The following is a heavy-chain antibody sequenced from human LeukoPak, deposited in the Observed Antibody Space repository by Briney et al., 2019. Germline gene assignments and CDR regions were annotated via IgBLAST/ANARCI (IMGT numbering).Heavy chain of an antibody. Sequence: GGSLRLSCAASGFTFSNYWMHWVRQAPGKGLVWVSRIKTDGSGAGYADSVKGRFTISRDNAKNTLYLQMNSLRAEDTAVYYCTGDLGDGSGSLDYWGQGTLVTVSS. CDR3: TGDLGDGSGSLDY. CDR2: IKTDGSGA. J-gene: IGHJ4*02. D-gene: IGHD3-10*01. CDR1: GFTFSNYW. V-gene: IGHV3-74*01.